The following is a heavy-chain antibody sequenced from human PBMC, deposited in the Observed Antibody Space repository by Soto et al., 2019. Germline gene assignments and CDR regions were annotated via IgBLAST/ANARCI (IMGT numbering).Heavy chain of an antibody. CDR1: GGSFSGYY. CDR2: INHSGST. D-gene: IGHD3-22*01. Sequence: SETLSLTCAVYGGSFSGYYWSWIRQPPGKGLEWIGEINHSGSTNYNPSLKSRVTISVDTSKNQFSLKLSSVTAADTAVYYCARGLHDDSSGYYYYFDYCGQGTLVTVSS. J-gene: IGHJ4*02. CDR3: ARGLHDDSSGYYYYFDY. V-gene: IGHV4-34*01.